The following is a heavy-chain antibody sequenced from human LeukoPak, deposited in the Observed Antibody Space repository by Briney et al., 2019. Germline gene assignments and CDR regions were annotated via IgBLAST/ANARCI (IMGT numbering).Heavy chain of an antibody. CDR2: INPNSGGT. CDR1: GYTFTGYY. CDR3: ARDISDLKWAPGDLGY. V-gene: IGHV1-2*02. Sequence: ASVKVSCKASGYTFTGYYMHWVRQAPGQGLEWMGWINPNSGGTNYAQKFQGRVTMTRDTSISTAYMELRSLRSDDTAVYYCARDISDLKWAPGDLGYWGQGTLVTVSS. J-gene: IGHJ4*02. D-gene: IGHD1-14*01.